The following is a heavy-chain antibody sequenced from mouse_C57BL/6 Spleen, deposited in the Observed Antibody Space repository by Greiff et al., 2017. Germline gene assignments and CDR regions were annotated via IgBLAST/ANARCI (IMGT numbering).Heavy chain of an antibody. V-gene: IGHV1-81*01. Sequence: QVQLQQSGAELARPGASVKLSCKASGYTFTSYGISWVKQRPGQGLEWIGEIYPRSGNTYYNEKFKGKATLTADKSSSTAYMELRSLTSEDSAVYFCARQGGYYYGSSYDAMDYWGQGTSVTVSS. J-gene: IGHJ4*01. CDR3: ARQGGYYYGSSYDAMDY. CDR2: IYPRSGNT. CDR1: GYTFTSYG. D-gene: IGHD1-1*01.